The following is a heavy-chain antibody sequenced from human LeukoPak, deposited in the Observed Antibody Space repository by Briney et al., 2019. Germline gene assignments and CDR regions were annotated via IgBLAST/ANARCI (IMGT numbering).Heavy chain of an antibody. CDR2: ISSSGSGGNT. CDR1: GVTLSNYA. CDR3: AKDWDGWLDSTLDY. J-gene: IGHJ4*02. D-gene: IGHD6-19*01. Sequence: GGSLRLSCVASGVTLSNYAMSWARQAPGKGLEWVSGISSSGSGGNTYYADSVKGRFTISRDNAKNSLYLQMNSLRAEDTALYYCAKDWDGWLDSTLDYWGQGTLVTVSS. V-gene: IGHV3-23*01.